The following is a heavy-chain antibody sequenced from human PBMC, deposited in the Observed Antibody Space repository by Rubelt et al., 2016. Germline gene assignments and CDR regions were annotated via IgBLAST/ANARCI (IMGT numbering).Heavy chain of an antibody. CDR3: ARHNVAKAFDY. J-gene: IGHJ4*02. Sequence: GDIYYSGSTNYNPSLKSRVTISVDTSKNQFSLKLSSVAAADTAVYYCARHNVAKAFDYWGQGTLVTVSS. CDR2: IYYSGST. V-gene: IGHV4-59*08.